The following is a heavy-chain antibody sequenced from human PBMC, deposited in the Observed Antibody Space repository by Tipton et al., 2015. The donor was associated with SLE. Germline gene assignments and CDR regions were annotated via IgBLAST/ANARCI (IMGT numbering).Heavy chain of an antibody. D-gene: IGHD2-21*01. Sequence: RSLRLSCVVSGFTFSSYPMHWVRQAPGKGLEWVAVISYGGRNKYYADSVKGRFTVSRDNSKNTLYVQMNSLRAEDTAVYYCAREGAYCGGDCFDYWGQGTLVTVSS. CDR1: GFTFSSYP. CDR2: ISYGGRNK. J-gene: IGHJ4*02. CDR3: AREGAYCGGDCFDY. V-gene: IGHV3-30*04.